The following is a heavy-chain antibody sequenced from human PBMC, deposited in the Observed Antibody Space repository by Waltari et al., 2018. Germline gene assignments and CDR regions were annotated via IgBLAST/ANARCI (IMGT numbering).Heavy chain of an antibody. CDR1: GGSLSSSSYY. V-gene: IGHV4-39*01. D-gene: IGHD5-12*01. CDR3: ARHWKKSGYRFDP. CDR2: IYYSGSTYYGGST. Sequence: QLQLQESGPGLVKPSETLSLTCTVSGGSLSSSSYYWGWIRQSPGKGLEWIGNIYYSGSTYYGGSTYYNPTLKSRVSISGDTSKNQFSLKLSSVTAADTAVYYCARHWKKSGYRFDPWGQGTLVTVSS. J-gene: IGHJ5*02.